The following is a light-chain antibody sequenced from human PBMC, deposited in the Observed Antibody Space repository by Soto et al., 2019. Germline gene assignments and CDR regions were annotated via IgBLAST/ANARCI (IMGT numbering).Light chain of an antibody. V-gene: IGKV2-28*01. CDR2: LGS. Sequence: DIVMTQSPLSLPVTPGEPASISCRSSQSLLHSNGYNYLDWYLQKPGQSPQLLIYLGSNRASGVHDRFSGSGSGTDFTLNISRVEAEDVGVYYCMQALQTPYTFGQGTKLEIK. J-gene: IGKJ2*01. CDR3: MQALQTPYT. CDR1: QSLLHSNGYNY.